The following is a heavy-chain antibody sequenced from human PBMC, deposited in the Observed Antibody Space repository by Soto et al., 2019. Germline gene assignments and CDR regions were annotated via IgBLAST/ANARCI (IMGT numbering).Heavy chain of an antibody. J-gene: IGHJ6*01. V-gene: IGHV1-2*04. CDR1: GYTFTGYY. CDR3: ARAKGGGDDYYYYGMDV. D-gene: IGHD2-21*02. Sequence: ASVKVSCKASGYTFTGYYMHWVRQAPGQGLEWMGWINPNSGGTNYAQKFQGWVTMTRDTSISTAYMELSRLRSDDTAVYYCARAKGGGDDYYYYGMDVWGQGTTVTVS. CDR2: INPNSGGT.